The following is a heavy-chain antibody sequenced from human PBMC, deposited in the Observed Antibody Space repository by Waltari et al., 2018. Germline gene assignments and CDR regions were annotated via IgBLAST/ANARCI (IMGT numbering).Heavy chain of an antibody. CDR3: ARVGDCTNGVCLPFQH. V-gene: IGHV1-8*02. D-gene: IGHD2-8*01. CDR2: MNPNSGNT. J-gene: IGHJ1*01. Sequence: QVQLVQSGAEAKKHGASVKVYCTASGTTFTSYETTWGQTHTGQGLEWMGWMNPNSGNTGYAQKFQGRVTMTRNTSISTAYMELSSLRSEDTAVYYCARVGDCTNGVCLPFQHWGQGTLVTVSS. CDR1: GTTFTSYE.